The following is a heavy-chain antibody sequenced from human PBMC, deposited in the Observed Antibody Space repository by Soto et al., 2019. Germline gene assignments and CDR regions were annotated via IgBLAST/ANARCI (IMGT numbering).Heavy chain of an antibody. CDR1: GGSVANSSYY. V-gene: IGHV4-39*01. Sequence: SETLSLTCTVSGGSVANSSYYWGWIRQSPGKGLEWIGSVYYRGRSYSKSSVKSRVTISVDTSKNRFSLSLNSVTASDTAVYFCVSQRTTVPTQAYFDYWGPGALVTVSS. CDR3: VSQRTTVPTQAYFDY. J-gene: IGHJ4*02. D-gene: IGHD4-17*01. CDR2: VYYRGRS.